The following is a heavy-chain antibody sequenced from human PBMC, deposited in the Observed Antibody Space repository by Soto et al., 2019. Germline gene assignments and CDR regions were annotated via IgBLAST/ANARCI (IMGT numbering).Heavy chain of an antibody. D-gene: IGHD2-15*01. V-gene: IGHV3-23*01. CDR1: RGTFSSYA. Sequence: GESXRLFCSASRGTFSSYARTWFRKAPGKGLEWVSTISGPGGSTYYADSVKGRFSISRYNSKTMLYLQMNSMRAEEMVVSYCDKRVVDRLDYYYGMDVWGQGTTVTVSS. J-gene: IGHJ6*02. CDR3: DKRVVDRLDYYYGMDV. CDR2: ISGPGGST.